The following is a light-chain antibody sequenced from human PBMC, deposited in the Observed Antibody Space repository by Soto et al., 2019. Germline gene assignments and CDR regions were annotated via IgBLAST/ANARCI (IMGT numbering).Light chain of an antibody. V-gene: IGLV2-8*01. CDR1: SSDVGGYNY. CDR2: EVT. Sequence: QSVLTQPPSASGSPGQSVTISCTGTSSDVGGYNYVSWYQQHPGKAPKLIIYEVTKRPSGVPDRFSGSKSGNTASLTVSGLQAEDEADYFCSSYVGSNNLIFGGGTKLTVL. CDR3: SSYVGSNNLI. J-gene: IGLJ2*01.